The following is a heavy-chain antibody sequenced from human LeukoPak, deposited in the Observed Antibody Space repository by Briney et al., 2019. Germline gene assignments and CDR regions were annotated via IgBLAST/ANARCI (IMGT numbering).Heavy chain of an antibody. J-gene: IGHJ4*02. CDR2: IKQDGSEK. Sequence: ETLSLTCAVSGGSISSSNWWSWVRQAPGKGLEWVANIKQDGSEKYYVDSVKGRFTISRDNAKNSLYLQMNSLRAEDTAVYYCARVVLGQWLPLLRAFLINFDYWGQGTLVTVSS. CDR1: GGSISSSNW. CDR3: ARVVLGQWLPLLRAFLINFDY. V-gene: IGHV3-7*01. D-gene: IGHD6-19*01.